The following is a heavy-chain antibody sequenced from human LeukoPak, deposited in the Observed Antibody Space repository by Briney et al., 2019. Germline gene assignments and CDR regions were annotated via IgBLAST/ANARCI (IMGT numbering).Heavy chain of an antibody. CDR2: ISAYNGNT. Sequence: ASVKVSCKASGYTFTSYGISWVRQPPGQGLEWMGWISAYNGNTNYAQKLQGRVTMTTDTSTSIAYMELRSLRSDDTAVYYCASGDDYGDYFPSFDYWGQGTLVTVSS. V-gene: IGHV1-18*01. D-gene: IGHD4-17*01. CDR3: ASGDDYGDYFPSFDY. J-gene: IGHJ4*02. CDR1: GYTFTSYG.